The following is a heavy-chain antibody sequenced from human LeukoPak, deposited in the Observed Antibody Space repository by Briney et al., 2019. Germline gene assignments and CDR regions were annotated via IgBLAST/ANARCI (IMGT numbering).Heavy chain of an antibody. CDR2: MYYSGST. D-gene: IGHD1-26*01. CDR1: GGSISSYY. CDR3: ARNGGGYSFDY. V-gene: IGHV4-59*01. J-gene: IGHJ4*02. Sequence: SETLSLTCTVSGGSISSYYWSWIRQPPGKGLEWIGYMYYSGSTNYNPSLKSRVTILVDTFKNQFSLKLHSVTAADAAVYYCARNGGGYSFDYWGQGTLVTASS.